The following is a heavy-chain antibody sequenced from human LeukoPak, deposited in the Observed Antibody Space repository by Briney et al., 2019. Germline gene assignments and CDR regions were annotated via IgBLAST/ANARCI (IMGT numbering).Heavy chain of an antibody. V-gene: IGHV4-39*01. CDR1: GGSISSSSYY. Sequence: PSEPLSLPCSVSGGSISSSSYYWGPIRQPPGEGLGRIGRIYYSGSTYYNPSPKSRVTISVDTSNNQFSLKLSSVTAADTAVYYCARRRYCSGGSCYPPDYWGQGTLVTVSS. D-gene: IGHD2-15*01. CDR2: IYYSGST. J-gene: IGHJ4*02. CDR3: ARRRYCSGGSCYPPDY.